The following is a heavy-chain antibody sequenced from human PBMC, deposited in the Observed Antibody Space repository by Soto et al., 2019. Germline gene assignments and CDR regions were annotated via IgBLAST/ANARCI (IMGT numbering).Heavy chain of an antibody. D-gene: IGHD3-10*01. V-gene: IGHV1-69*13. CDR2: IIPIFGTA. CDR1: GGTFSSYA. CDR3: ARGARGVYRANYYYYVMDV. J-gene: IGHJ6*02. Sequence: VKVSCKASGGTFSSYAISWVRQSPVQGLEWMGGIIPIFGTANYAQKFQGRVTITADESTSTAYMELSSLRSEDTAVYYCARGARGVYRANYYYYVMDVWGQGTTVTVSS.